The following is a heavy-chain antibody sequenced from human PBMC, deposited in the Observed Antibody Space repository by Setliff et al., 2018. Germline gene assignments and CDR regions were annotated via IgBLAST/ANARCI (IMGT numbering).Heavy chain of an antibody. CDR2: INNYNMNT. D-gene: IGHD2-15*01. Sequence: GASVKVSCKASGYTFTNYGINWVRQAPGQGLEWMGWINNYNMNTNYPQKFLGRVTMTTDTSTSTAYMELRSLRSDDTAVYYCAISSLSLCSGGNCPNAFDVWGQGTLVTVSS. CDR3: AISSLSLCSGGNCPNAFDV. V-gene: IGHV1-18*01. J-gene: IGHJ3*01. CDR1: GYTFTNYG.